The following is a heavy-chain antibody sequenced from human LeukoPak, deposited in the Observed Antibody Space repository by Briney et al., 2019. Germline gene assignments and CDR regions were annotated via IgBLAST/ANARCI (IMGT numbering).Heavy chain of an antibody. CDR2: KQNDGGTT. Sequence: GGSLRLSCAASGFTFSSYGMHWVRQAPGKGLEWVAFKQNDGGTTFYADSVKGRFTISRDSANNTLFLQMNRLRAEDTAVYYCAKDGGYCSRASCQGWFDPWGQGTLVTVSS. CDR3: AKDGGYCSRASCQGWFDP. D-gene: IGHD2-2*01. CDR1: GFTFSSYG. J-gene: IGHJ5*02. V-gene: IGHV3-30*02.